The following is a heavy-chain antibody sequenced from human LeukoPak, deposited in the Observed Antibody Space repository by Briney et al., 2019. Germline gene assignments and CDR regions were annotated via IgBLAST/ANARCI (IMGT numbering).Heavy chain of an antibody. CDR2: IHYSGST. V-gene: IGHV4-61*01. Sequence: SETLSLTCTVSGVSIGSSSYYWSWIRQPPGKGLEWIGYIHYSGSTNYNPSLKSRVTISVDTSKNQFSLKLSSVTAADTAVYYCARGGMATFYWGQGTLVTVSS. J-gene: IGHJ4*02. D-gene: IGHD5-24*01. CDR3: ARGGMATFY. CDR1: GVSIGSSSYY.